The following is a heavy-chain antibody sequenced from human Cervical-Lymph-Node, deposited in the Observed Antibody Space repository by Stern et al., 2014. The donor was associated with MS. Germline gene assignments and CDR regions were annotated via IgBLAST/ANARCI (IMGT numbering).Heavy chain of an antibody. D-gene: IGHD3/OR15-3a*01. CDR1: GGSMNSRPYY. V-gene: IGHV4-61*02. CDR3: AREGETSDFFPFDY. Sequence: VQLVESGPGLVKPSQTLSLTCTVSGGSMNSRPYYWNWLRQPAGKALEWIGRIYISGSTNYNPSLESRVTISIDTSKNQLSLNLGSVTAADTAVYYCAREGETSDFFPFDYWGQGAQVIVSS. CDR2: IYISGST. J-gene: IGHJ4*02.